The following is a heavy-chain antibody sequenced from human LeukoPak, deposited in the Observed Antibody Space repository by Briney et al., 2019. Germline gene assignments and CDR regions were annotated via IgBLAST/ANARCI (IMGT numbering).Heavy chain of an antibody. D-gene: IGHD6-13*01. J-gene: IGHJ4*02. CDR2: INPNSGGT. CDR3: ARLLYRSSSKAFDY. Sequence: GASLTVSCTASGYSFTGSNMHWGRHAPGQGLEWMGWINPNSGGTNYAQTSQSRVTITTDTTTSTHYMELSRLKTDVSAGDYGARLLYRSSSKAFDYWGQGTLVTVSS. V-gene: IGHV1-2*02. CDR1: GYSFTGSN.